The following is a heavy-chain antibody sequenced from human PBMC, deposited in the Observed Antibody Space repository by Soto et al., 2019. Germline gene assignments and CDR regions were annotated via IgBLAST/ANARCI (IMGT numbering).Heavy chain of an antibody. D-gene: IGHD1-20*01. J-gene: IGHJ4*02. Sequence: GGSLRLSCAASGFTFSSYAMSWVRQAPGKGLEWVSAISGSGGSTYYADSVKGRFTISRDNSKNTLYLQMNSLRAEDTAVYYCAKWFDGITGTGYYFDYWGQGTLVTVSS. V-gene: IGHV3-23*01. CDR2: ISGSGGST. CDR3: AKWFDGITGTGYYFDY. CDR1: GFTFSSYA.